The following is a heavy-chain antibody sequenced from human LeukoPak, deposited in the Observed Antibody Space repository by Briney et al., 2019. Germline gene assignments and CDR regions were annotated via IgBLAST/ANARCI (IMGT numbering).Heavy chain of an antibody. D-gene: IGHD3-10*01. Sequence: PSETLSLTCTVSGDAISTYYWNWIRQSPGKGLEWVGHIANGRTYYNPSLKSRAIISVDTSKNQISLRLTSVTAADTAVYHCARDKAHSYGYYFDPWGPGTQVLVSS. V-gene: IGHV4-4*08. CDR2: IANGRT. J-gene: IGHJ4*02. CDR3: ARDKAHSYGYYFDP. CDR1: GDAISTYY.